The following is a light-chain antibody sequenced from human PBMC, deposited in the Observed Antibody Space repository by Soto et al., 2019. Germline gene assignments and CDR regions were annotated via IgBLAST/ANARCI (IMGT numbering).Light chain of an antibody. Sequence: DIQMTQSPSYLSASVGDRVTITCRASQGISSWLAWYQHKPGKAPKLLIFAASVLQGGVPSRFSVGGSGTDFTLTINGLLPEDCATYDCEQANTFRSTFGKGTGLYIK. CDR3: EQANTFRST. CDR2: AAS. V-gene: IGKV1D-12*01. CDR1: QGISSW. J-gene: IGKJ5*01.